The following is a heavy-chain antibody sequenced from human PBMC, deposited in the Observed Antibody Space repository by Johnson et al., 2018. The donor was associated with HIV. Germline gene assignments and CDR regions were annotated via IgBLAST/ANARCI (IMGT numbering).Heavy chain of an antibody. J-gene: IGHJ3*02. Sequence: VKLVESGGGLVQPGGSLRLSCVGSGFTFGSFWMSWVRQAPGKGLEWVANIKQDGSEKYYVDSVKGRFTISRDNAKNSLYLQMNRLRAEDTAVYYCGKVSYYVFALDIWGQGTMVTVSS. D-gene: IGHD3-10*02. CDR1: GFTFGSFW. CDR2: IKQDGSEK. CDR3: GKVSYYVFALDI. V-gene: IGHV3-7*01.